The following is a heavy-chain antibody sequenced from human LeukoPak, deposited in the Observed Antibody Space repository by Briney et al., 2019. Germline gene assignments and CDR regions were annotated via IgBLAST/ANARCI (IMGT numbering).Heavy chain of an antibody. V-gene: IGHV3-21*06. CDR1: GLTFSTSG. Sequence: PGGSLRLSCTASGLTFSTSGFNWVRQAPGKGLEWVASIGPTGSDRYHADSIKGRFTISRDNANNFLYLQMNSLRAEDMAVYYCATETNGRHYDYWGQGTLLTVSS. CDR2: IGPTGSDR. D-gene: IGHD1-14*01. CDR3: ATETNGRHYDY. J-gene: IGHJ4*02.